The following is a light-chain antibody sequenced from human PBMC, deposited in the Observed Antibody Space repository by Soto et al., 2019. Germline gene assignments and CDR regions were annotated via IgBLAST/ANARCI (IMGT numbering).Light chain of an antibody. CDR3: EQYGSSPRS. J-gene: IGKJ1*01. CDR1: QSVSSSY. V-gene: IGKV3-20*01. CDR2: GAS. Sequence: EIVLTQSPGTMSLSPGERATLSCRASQSVSSSYLVWYQQKPGQAPRLLIYGASSRATGIPDRFSGVGSWTDVALTIARLEPEDFAVYYCEQYGSSPRSFGQGTKVEIK.